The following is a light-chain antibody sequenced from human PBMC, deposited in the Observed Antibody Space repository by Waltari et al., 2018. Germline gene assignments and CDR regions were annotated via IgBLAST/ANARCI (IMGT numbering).Light chain of an antibody. CDR3: QIWDNNSDHMV. Sequence: SYVLTQPPSVSVAPGKTAIITCGGNNIGTKSIPWYQQKPGQAPLLVVYDDTNRPSGIPERFSGSSSRKAATLTIRRVEAGDEADYYCQIWDNNSDHMVFGGGTRLTVL. CDR1: NIGTKS. CDR2: DDT. J-gene: IGLJ2*01. V-gene: IGLV3-21*03.